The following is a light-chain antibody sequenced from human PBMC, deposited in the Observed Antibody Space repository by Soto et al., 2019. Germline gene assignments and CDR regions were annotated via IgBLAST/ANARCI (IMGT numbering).Light chain of an antibody. V-gene: IGLV2-8*01. CDR3: SSNVSGPQLKD. J-gene: IGLJ2*01. Sequence: QSALTQPPSASGSPGQSVTISCTGTNSDAGGSTYVSWYQQHPGKAPKLVIYEVIKRPSGVPDRFSGSRSGNTASLTVSGLQAEDEADYYCSSNVSGPQLKDFRGRTKLTVL. CDR1: NSDAGGSTY. CDR2: EVI.